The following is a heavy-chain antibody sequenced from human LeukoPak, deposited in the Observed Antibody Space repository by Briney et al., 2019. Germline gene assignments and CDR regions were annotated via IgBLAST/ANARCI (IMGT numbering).Heavy chain of an antibody. CDR3: ARPLYYGSGSYFDY. Sequence: ASVKVSCKASGYSLITYGMSWVRQAPGQGLEWMGWMSADNGDTNYAQKLQGRLTMTTDTSTSTAYMELRRLRSDDTAVYYCARPLYYGSGSYFDYWGQGTLVTVSS. CDR2: MSADNGDT. CDR1: GYSLITYG. V-gene: IGHV1-18*04. D-gene: IGHD3-10*01. J-gene: IGHJ4*02.